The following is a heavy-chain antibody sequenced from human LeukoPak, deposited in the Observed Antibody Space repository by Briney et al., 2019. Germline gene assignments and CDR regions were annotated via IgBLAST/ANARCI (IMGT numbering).Heavy chain of an antibody. J-gene: IGHJ1*01. V-gene: IGHV4-34*01. Sequence: TSETLSLTCAVYGGSFSGYYWSWIRQPRGTGLGWIGEINHSGSTNYNPSLKSRVTISVDTSKNQFSLKLSSVTAADTAVYYCARGGNFQHWGQGTLVTVSS. D-gene: IGHD3-10*01. CDR3: ARGGNFQH. CDR2: INHSGST. CDR1: GGSFSGYY.